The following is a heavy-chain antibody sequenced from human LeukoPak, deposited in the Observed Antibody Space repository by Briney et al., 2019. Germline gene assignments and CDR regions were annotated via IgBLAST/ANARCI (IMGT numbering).Heavy chain of an antibody. V-gene: IGHV1-18*01. Sequence: GASVKVSCKASGYTFTSYGISWVRQAPGQGLEWMGWISAYNGNTNYAQKLQGRVTMTTDTSTGTAYMELRSLRSDDTAVYYCARVTAVAGNNWFDPWGQGTLVTVSS. J-gene: IGHJ5*02. D-gene: IGHD6-19*01. CDR3: ARVTAVAGNNWFDP. CDR2: ISAYNGNT. CDR1: GYTFTSYG.